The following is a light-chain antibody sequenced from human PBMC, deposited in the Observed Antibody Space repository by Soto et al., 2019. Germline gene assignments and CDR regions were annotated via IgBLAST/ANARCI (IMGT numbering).Light chain of an antibody. CDR3: QKYNGAPWT. CDR2: AAS. Sequence: DIQMTQSPSSLSSSVGDRVTITCRASQGISNYLAWYHQKPGKVPKLLICAASTLQSGVPSRFSGSGSGTDFTLTISSLQPEDVATYYCQKYNGAPWTFGQGTKVEIK. J-gene: IGKJ1*01. V-gene: IGKV1-27*01. CDR1: QGISNY.